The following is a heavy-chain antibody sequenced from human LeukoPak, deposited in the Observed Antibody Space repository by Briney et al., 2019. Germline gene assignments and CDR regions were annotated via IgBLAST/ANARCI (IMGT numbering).Heavy chain of an antibody. Sequence: GSLRLSCATSGFTFGNYWMTWVRQAPGKRLEWVANIDDRGSEKNYADSVKGRFTNSRDNARNSMFLQMNSLRVEDTAVYFCARDIPRGARYLDSWGRGTLVTVSS. CDR3: ARDIPRGARYLDS. J-gene: IGHJ5*01. CDR1: GFTFGNYW. V-gene: IGHV3-7*01. CDR2: IDDRGSEK. D-gene: IGHD1-14*01.